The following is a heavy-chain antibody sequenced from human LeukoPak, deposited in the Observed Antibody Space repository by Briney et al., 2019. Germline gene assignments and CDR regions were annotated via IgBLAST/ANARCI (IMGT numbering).Heavy chain of an antibody. Sequence: APVKVSCKASGYTFTGYYMHWVRQAPGQGLEWMGWINPNSDGTNYAQKFQGRVTITRNTSISTAYMELSSLRSEDTAVYYCARGRRTAKRPYYYYMDVWGKGTTVTVSS. CDR2: INPNSDGT. V-gene: IGHV1-2*02. CDR1: GYTFTGYY. CDR3: ARGRRTAKRPYYYYMDV. D-gene: IGHD2-2*01. J-gene: IGHJ6*03.